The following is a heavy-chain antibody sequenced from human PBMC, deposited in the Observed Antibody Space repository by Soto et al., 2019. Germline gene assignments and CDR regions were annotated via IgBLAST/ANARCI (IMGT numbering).Heavy chain of an antibody. CDR1: GYSFTSYW. D-gene: IGHD2-2*02. CDR3: ARLGYCTGTSCYTFDS. V-gene: IGHV5-10-1*01. Sequence: GESLKISCQGSGYSFTSYWIGWVRQRPGKGLEWMGRINPSDSYTTYSQSFQGHVTISTDKSFSTAYLQWSGLKASDTAMYYCARLGYCTGTSCYTFDSWGQGTLVTVSS. J-gene: IGHJ4*02. CDR2: INPSDSYT.